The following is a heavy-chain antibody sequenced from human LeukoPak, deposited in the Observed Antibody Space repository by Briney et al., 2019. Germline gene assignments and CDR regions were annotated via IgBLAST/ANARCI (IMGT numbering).Heavy chain of an antibody. CDR2: ISWNGDTI. J-gene: IGHJ4*02. V-gene: IGHV3-20*04. CDR1: GFDFHDYM. Sequence: GGSLRLSCAASGFDFHDYMMHWVRQPPGKGLEWVSEISWNGDTIGYADSVKGRFTISRDNSKNTLYLQMNSLRAEDTAVYYCARDLIVGATLDWGQGTLVTVSS. CDR3: ARDLIVGATLD. D-gene: IGHD1-26*01.